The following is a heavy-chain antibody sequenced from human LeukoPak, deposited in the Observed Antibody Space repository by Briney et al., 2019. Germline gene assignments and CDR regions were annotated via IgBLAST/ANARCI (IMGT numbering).Heavy chain of an antibody. CDR1: GFTFSSYA. J-gene: IGHJ4*02. CDR2: ISGRSVST. CDR3: AKSPSIAAAGSLFDY. V-gene: IGHV3-23*01. Sequence: GGSLRLSCAASGFTFSSYAMSWVRQAPGKGLEWVSGISGRSVSTFYADSVKGRFTISRDNSKNTLFLQMNSLRAEDTAVYYCAKSPSIAAAGSLFDYWGQGTLVTVSS. D-gene: IGHD6-13*01.